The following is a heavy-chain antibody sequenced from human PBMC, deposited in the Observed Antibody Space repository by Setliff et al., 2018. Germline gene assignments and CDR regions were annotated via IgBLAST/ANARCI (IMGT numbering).Heavy chain of an antibody. J-gene: IGHJ4*02. CDR3: ATRRAARSPLTG. CDR1: GNRFTDYN. V-gene: IGHV1-2*02. D-gene: IGHD6-6*01. CDR2: INPDSGDT. Sequence: ASVKVSCKASGNRFTDYNLHWVRQAPGQGLEWMGWINPDSGDTHSAQKFQGRVTMTRDTSINTAYMELGSLTSDDTAVYYCATRRAARSPLTGWGQGTLVTVSS.